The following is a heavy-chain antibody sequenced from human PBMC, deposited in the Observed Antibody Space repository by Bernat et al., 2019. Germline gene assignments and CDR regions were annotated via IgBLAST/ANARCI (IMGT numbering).Heavy chain of an antibody. J-gene: IGHJ4*02. Sequence: QVQLVESGGGVVQPGRSLRLSCAASGFTFSSYGMHWVRQAPGKGLEWVAVIWYDGSNKYYAGSVKGRFTISRDNSKNTLYLQMNSLRAEDTAVYYCARERILDSSGWSWDYWGQGTLVTVSS. CDR2: IWYDGSNK. CDR3: ARERILDSSGWSWDY. CDR1: GFTFSSYG. V-gene: IGHV3-33*01. D-gene: IGHD6-19*01.